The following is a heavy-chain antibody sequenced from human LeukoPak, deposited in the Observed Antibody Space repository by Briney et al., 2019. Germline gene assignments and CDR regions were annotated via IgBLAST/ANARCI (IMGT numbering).Heavy chain of an antibody. V-gene: IGHV3-21*04. CDR3: AGILLRYFDWFSDY. CDR2: ISSSSSYI. J-gene: IGHJ4*02. D-gene: IGHD3-9*01. Sequence: GGSLRLSCAASGFTFSSYSMNWVRQAPGKGLEWVSSISSSSSYIYYADSVKGRFTISRDNAKNSLYLQMNSLRAEDTAVYYCAGILLRYFDWFSDYWGQGTLVTVSS. CDR1: GFTFSSYS.